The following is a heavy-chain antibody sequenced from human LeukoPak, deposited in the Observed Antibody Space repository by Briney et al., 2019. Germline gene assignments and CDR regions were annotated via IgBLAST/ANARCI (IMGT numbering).Heavy chain of an antibody. V-gene: IGHV4-38-2*02. D-gene: IGHD2-2*03. Sequence: PSETLSLTCAVSGYSISSGYYWGWIRQPPGKGLEWIGSIYHSGSTYYNPSLKSRVTISVDTSKNQFSLKLSSVTAADTAVYYCARDGFAYYHYYMDVWGKGTTVTVSS. J-gene: IGHJ6*03. CDR2: IYHSGST. CDR1: GYSISSGYY. CDR3: ARDGFAYYHYYMDV.